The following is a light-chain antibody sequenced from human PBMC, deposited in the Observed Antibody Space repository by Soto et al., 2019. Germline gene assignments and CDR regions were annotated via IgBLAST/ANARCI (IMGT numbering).Light chain of an antibody. CDR1: QSLVHSDGIAY. V-gene: IGKV2-30*02. J-gene: IGKJ5*01. CDR2: KVS. Sequence: DVVMTQSPLSLPVTLGQPASIAFGCNQSLVHSDGIAYFSWFQQRPGRSPRRLIYKVSNRDSGVPARFSGSGSGTDFALKISRVEAEDVGVYYCMQGTHWPITFGQGTRLEIK. CDR3: MQGTHWPIT.